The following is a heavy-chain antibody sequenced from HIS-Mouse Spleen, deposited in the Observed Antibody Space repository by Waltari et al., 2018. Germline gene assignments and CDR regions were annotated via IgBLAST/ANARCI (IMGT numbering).Heavy chain of an antibody. D-gene: IGHD4-17*01. Sequence: QLQLQESGPVLVKPSETLSLTCTVSGGSTSSSSYYWGRTRQPPGKGLEWIGSIYYSGSTYYNPSLKSRVTISVDTSKNQFSLKLSSVTAADTAVYYCARDYGDNWFDPWGQGTLVTVSS. V-gene: IGHV4-39*07. CDR3: ARDYGDNWFDP. CDR1: GGSTSSSSYY. CDR2: IYYSGST. J-gene: IGHJ5*02.